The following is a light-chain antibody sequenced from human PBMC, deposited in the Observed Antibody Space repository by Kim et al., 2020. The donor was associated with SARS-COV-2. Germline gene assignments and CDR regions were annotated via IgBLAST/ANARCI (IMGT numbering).Light chain of an antibody. CDR2: LGS. V-gene: IGKV2-28*01. CDR3: MQALQTPLFS. J-gene: IGKJ2*03. Sequence: PASISGRSSQSLLHSDGYNYLDWYLQKPGQSPQLLIYLGSNRASGVSDRFSGSGSGTYFTLKISKVEAEDVGVYYCMQALQTPLFSFGPGTKLEI. CDR1: QSLLHSDGYNY.